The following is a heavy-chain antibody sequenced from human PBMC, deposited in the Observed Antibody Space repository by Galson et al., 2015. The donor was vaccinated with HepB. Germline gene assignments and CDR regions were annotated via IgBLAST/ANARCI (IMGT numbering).Heavy chain of an antibody. CDR3: AREGGNYYDSSGYYGY. V-gene: IGHV4-39*07. Sequence: ETLSLTCTVSGGSISSSSYYWGWIRQPPGKGLEWIGSIYYSGSTYYNPSLKSRVTISVDTSKNQFSLKLSSVTAADTAVYYCAREGGNYYDSSGYYGYWGQGTLVTVSS. J-gene: IGHJ4*02. CDR1: GGSISSSSYY. CDR2: IYYSGST. D-gene: IGHD3-22*01.